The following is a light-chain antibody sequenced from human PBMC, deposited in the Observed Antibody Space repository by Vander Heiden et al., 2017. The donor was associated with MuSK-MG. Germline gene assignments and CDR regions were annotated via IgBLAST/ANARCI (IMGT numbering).Light chain of an antibody. J-gene: IGLJ3*02. Sequence: SYELTQPLSVSVALGQTASITCGGNNVGRRNVPWYQQKPGQAPVLVRYRDRNGQSGIRECVSGSKYATTDTMIISRAQAGDESYYECKEWKRGTWVVGGGTKLTVL. CDR1: NVGRRN. CDR3: KEWKRGTWV. CDR2: RDR. V-gene: IGLV3-9*01.